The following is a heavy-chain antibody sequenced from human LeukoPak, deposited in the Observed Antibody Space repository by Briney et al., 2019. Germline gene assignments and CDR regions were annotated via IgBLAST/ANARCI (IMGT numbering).Heavy chain of an antibody. D-gene: IGHD3-22*01. CDR2: IKQDGSEK. J-gene: IGHJ4*02. CDR1: GFTFSSYW. CDR3: VRERSSGYLDY. V-gene: IGHV3-7*01. Sequence: PGGSLRLSCAASGFTFSSYWMSWVRQAPGKGMEWVANIKQDGSEKYYVDSVKGRFTISRDNAKNSLYLQMNSLRAEDTAVYYCVRERSSGYLDYWGQGTLVTVSS.